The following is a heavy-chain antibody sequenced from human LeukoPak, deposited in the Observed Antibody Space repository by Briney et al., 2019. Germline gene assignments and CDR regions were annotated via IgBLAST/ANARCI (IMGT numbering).Heavy chain of an antibody. CDR3: ARDWYHAIDY. D-gene: IGHD2-2*01. CDR1: GFTVSSKY. CDR2: ITSDGSST. Sequence: GGSLRLSCAASGFTVSSKYMSWVRQVPGKGLVWVARITSDGSSTTYAESVKGRFTISRDNAKNTLYLEMDSLRAEDTAVYYCARDWYHAIDYWGQGTLVTVSS. V-gene: IGHV3-74*03. J-gene: IGHJ4*02.